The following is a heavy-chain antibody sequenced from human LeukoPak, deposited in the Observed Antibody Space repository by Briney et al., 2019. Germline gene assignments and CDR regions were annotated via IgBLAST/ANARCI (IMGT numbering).Heavy chain of an antibody. CDR3: ARAGFRSALNL. CDR1: GFTFSSYS. CDR2: ISSSSSYI. Sequence: GGSLRLSCAASGFTFSSYSMNWVRQAPGKGLEWVSSISSSSSYIYYADSVKGRFTISRDNAKNSLYLQMSSLRAEDTAVYYCARAGFRSALNLWGRGTLVTVSS. J-gene: IGHJ2*01. D-gene: IGHD2-15*01. V-gene: IGHV3-21*01.